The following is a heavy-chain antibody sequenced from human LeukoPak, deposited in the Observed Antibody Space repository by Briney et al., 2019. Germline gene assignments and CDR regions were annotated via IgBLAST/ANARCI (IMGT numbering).Heavy chain of an antibody. CDR3: AKVQIAAPGNRADS. Sequence: GSLRLSCAAPGFTISSTAMSWVRQAPGKGLHWVSSISDRGGATYYADSVKGRFTIPRDNSTNTLYLHMNSLRAEEPAGYYCAKVQIAAPGNRADSWRQGTPVSVSP. V-gene: IGHV3-23*01. J-gene: IGHJ4*02. CDR1: GFTISSTA. D-gene: IGHD6-13*01. CDR2: ISDRGGAT.